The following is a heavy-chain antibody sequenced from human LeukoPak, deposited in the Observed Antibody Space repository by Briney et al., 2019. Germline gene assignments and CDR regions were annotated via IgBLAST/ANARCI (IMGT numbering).Heavy chain of an antibody. D-gene: IGHD3-9*01. Sequence: GGPLRLSCAASGFTLSSYWISWLRQAPGKGLEWVANIKQDGCEKYYVHSVKDRFTISRDNAKNSLYLQMNSLRAEDTAVYYCARASPGLRYFDWLSAPPYYFDYWGQGTLVTVSS. CDR1: GFTLSSYW. CDR2: IKQDGCEK. V-gene: IGHV3-7*01. CDR3: ARASPGLRYFDWLSAPPYYFDY. J-gene: IGHJ4*02.